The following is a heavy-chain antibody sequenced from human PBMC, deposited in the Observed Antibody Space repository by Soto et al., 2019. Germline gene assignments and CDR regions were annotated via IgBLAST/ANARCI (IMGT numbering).Heavy chain of an antibody. Sequence: QVQLVQSGAEMKKPGSSVKVSCQSSGGTFNTYAMNWVRQAPGQGPEWLGDISPMFGAANYAPMFQGRVTIAAAETPGTSHIQLISVTSEDTALYFCAREAQVHTPALVYWGQGTLVTVSS. CDR3: AREAQVHTPALVY. CDR2: ISPMFGAA. J-gene: IGHJ4*02. V-gene: IGHV1-69*19. CDR1: GGTFNTYA. D-gene: IGHD3-10*01.